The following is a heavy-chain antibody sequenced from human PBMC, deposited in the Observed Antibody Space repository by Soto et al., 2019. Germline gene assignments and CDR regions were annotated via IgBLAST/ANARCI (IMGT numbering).Heavy chain of an antibody. D-gene: IGHD6-19*01. CDR1: GGTFSPNY. J-gene: IGHJ5*01. Sequence: SETLSLTCTVSGGTFSPNYWRWIRQPPGKGLEWVGYIYYGGTTSYNPSLKSRVTISVDTSKNQFSLKLSSVTAADTAVYYCASMRLSIAVAAQGNWFAPRGQRSPVTGSS. V-gene: IGHV4-59*08. CDR3: ASMRLSIAVAAQGNWFAP. CDR2: IYYGGTT.